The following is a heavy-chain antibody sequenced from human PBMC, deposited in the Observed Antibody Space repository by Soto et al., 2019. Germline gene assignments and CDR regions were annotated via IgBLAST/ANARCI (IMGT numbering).Heavy chain of an antibody. CDR3: ARDPRYCETNYYYGMDV. CDR2: IWYDGSNK. CDR1: GFTFSSYG. D-gene: IGHD3-9*01. V-gene: IGHV3-33*01. J-gene: IGHJ6*02. Sequence: QVQLVESGGGVVQPGRSLRLSCAASGFTFSSYGMHWVRQAPGKGLEWVAVIWYDGSNKYYADSVKGRFTISRDNSKNTLYLHMNSLRAEDTAVYYCARDPRYCETNYYYGMDVWGQGTTVTVSS.